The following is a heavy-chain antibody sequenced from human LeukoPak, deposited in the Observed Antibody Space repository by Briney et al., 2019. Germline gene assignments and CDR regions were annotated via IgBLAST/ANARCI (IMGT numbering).Heavy chain of an antibody. CDR2: IPYDGSDK. Sequence: GGSLRLSCAASGFTFSAFGMHWVRQAPGKGLEWVTFIPYDGSDKYYADSVKGRFTISRDNSKNTLYLQMNNMRTEDTAVYYCAKDFSVYYYDSRVLDYWGQGTLVTVSS. CDR1: GFTFSAFG. CDR3: AKDFSVYYYDSRVLDY. D-gene: IGHD3-22*01. J-gene: IGHJ4*02. V-gene: IGHV3-30*02.